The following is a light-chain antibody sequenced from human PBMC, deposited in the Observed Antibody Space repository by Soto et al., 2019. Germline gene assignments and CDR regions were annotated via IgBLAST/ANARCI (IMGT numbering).Light chain of an antibody. CDR2: AAS. Sequence: DIQMTQSPSSLSASVGDRVTITGRASQSISSYLNWYQQKPGKAPKLLIYAASSLQSGVPSRFSGSGSGTDFTLTISSLQPEDFATYYCQQSYSTLETFGQGTKVEIK. CDR1: QSISSY. J-gene: IGKJ1*01. CDR3: QQSYSTLET. V-gene: IGKV1-39*01.